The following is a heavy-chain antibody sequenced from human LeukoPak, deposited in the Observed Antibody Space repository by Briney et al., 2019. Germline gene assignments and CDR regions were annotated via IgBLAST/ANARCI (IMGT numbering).Heavy chain of an antibody. D-gene: IGHD3-10*01. CDR2: IWNDGSNK. Sequence: GGSLRLSCAASGFTFSSYGMHWVRQAPGKGLEWVAVIWNDGSNKYYADSVKGRFTISRDNSKNTLYLQMNSLRAEDTAVYYCARIYGSGSSKSDNFDYWGQGTLVTVSS. J-gene: IGHJ4*02. V-gene: IGHV3-33*01. CDR3: ARIYGSGSSKSDNFDY. CDR1: GFTFSSYG.